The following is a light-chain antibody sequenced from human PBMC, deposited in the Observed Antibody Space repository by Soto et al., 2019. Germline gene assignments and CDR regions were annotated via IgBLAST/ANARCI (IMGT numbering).Light chain of an antibody. CDR2: DAS. Sequence: AIQLTQSPSSLSASVGDRVTITCRARQGISSALAWYQQKPGQAPKLLIYDASSLESVVPARFSGSGSGTDFPLPISSLQPEDSATYHFLQFNSYPLTFGGGTKVEIK. J-gene: IGKJ4*01. CDR3: LQFNSYPLT. CDR1: QGISSA. V-gene: IGKV1-13*02.